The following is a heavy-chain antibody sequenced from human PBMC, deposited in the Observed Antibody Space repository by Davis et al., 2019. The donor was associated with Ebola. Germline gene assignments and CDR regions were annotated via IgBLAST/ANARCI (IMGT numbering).Heavy chain of an antibody. CDR1: GFTFSSYS. D-gene: IGHD5-18*01. CDR2: ISSSSSYI. Sequence: GESLKISCAASGFTFSSYSMNWVRQAPGKGLEWVSSISSSSSYIYYADSVKGRFTISRDNAKNSLYLQMNSLRAEDTAVYYCARAYGLWLSWAIVYYGMDVWGQGTTVTVSS. J-gene: IGHJ6*02. CDR3: ARAYGLWLSWAIVYYGMDV. V-gene: IGHV3-21*01.